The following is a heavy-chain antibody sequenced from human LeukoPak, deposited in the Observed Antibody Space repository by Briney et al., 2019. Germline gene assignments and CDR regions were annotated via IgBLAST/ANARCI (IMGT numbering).Heavy chain of an antibody. CDR1: LYTFTVHY. CDR3: AREAHCHDSSEGYDY. J-gene: IGHJ4*02. Sequence: GASVTVTLTSSLYTFTVHYRHWVRQAPGQGLEWMGWINPNSGGTNYAQKFQGRVTMTRDTSISTAYIQLRRLRSDDTAVYYCAREAHCHDSSEGYDYWGQGTLVTVSS. CDR2: INPNSGGT. D-gene: IGHD3-22*01. V-gene: IGHV1-2*02.